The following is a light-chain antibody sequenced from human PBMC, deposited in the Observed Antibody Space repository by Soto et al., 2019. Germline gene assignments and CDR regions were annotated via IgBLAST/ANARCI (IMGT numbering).Light chain of an antibody. Sequence: QSALTQPASVSGAPGQKITISCTGTSSDVGGYNYVSWYQQHPGKAPKLIIYDVSNRPSGVSNRFSGSKSGNTASLTISGLQAEDEADYYCRSYESSSTLVFGAGTKLTVL. CDR3: RSYESSSTLV. CDR2: DVS. V-gene: IGLV2-14*01. J-gene: IGLJ2*01. CDR1: SSDVGGYNY.